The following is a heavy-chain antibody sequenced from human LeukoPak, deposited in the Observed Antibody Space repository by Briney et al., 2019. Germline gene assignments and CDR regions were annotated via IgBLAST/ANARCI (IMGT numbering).Heavy chain of an antibody. V-gene: IGHV3-7*01. Sequence: PGGSLRLSCAASGFTFSNYWMSWVRQAPGKGLEWVANIKQDGSEKYYVDSVKGRFTISRDNAKNSLYLLMNSLRAEDTAVYYCARVAYSSSWYDIYYYYYMDVWGKGTTVTVSS. CDR2: IKQDGSEK. D-gene: IGHD6-13*01. CDR1: GFTFSNYW. CDR3: ARVAYSSSWYDIYYYYYMDV. J-gene: IGHJ6*03.